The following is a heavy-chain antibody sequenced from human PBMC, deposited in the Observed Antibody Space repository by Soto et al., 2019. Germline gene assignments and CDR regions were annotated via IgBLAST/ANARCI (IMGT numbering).Heavy chain of an antibody. D-gene: IGHD1-26*01. Sequence: SETLSLTCTVSGGSINSGDYSWTWIRQPPGKGLEWIGYIYHTGTTYYNMSLKSRVTISVDKSKNQFSLKLSSVTAADTAVYYCARVSGSYYYGMDVRGQGPTVTVSS. V-gene: IGHV4-30-2*01. CDR1: GGSINSGDYS. J-gene: IGHJ6*02. CDR2: IYHTGTT. CDR3: ARVSGSYYYGMDV.